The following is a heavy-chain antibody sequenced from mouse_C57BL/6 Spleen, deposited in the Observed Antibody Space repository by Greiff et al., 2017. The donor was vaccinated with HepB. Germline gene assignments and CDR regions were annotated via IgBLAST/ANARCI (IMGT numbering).Heavy chain of an antibody. J-gene: IGHJ4*01. Sequence: QVQLQQSGPGLVAPSQSLSITCTVSGFSLTSYGVDWVRQSPGKGLEWLGVIWGVGSTNYNSALKSRLSISKDNSKSQVCLKMNSLQTDDTAMYYCARIYYYGKDYAMDYWGQGTSVTVSS. D-gene: IGHD1-1*01. CDR1: GFSLTSYG. CDR2: IWGVGST. CDR3: ARIYYYGKDYAMDY. V-gene: IGHV2-6*01.